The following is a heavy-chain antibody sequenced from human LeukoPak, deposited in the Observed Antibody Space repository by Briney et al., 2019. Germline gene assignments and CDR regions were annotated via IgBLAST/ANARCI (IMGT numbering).Heavy chain of an antibody. CDR1: GGSISSGGYS. J-gene: IGHJ4*02. Sequence: SQTLSLTCAVSGGSISSGGYSWSWIRQPPGKGLEWIGYIYHSGSTYYNPSLKSRVTISVDRSKNQFSLKLSSVTAADTAVYYCARDQGSVDTAMVALDYWGQGTLVTVSS. CDR2: IYHSGST. D-gene: IGHD5-18*01. CDR3: ARDQGSVDTAMVALDY. V-gene: IGHV4-30-2*01.